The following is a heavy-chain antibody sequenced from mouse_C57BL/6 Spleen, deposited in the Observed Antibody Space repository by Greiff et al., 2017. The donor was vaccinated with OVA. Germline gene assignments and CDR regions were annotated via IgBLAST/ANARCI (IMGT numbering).Heavy chain of an antibody. CDR3: ARGGGSFPYFDV. CDR1: GFTFSSYA. CDR2: ISDGGSYT. V-gene: IGHV5-4*03. J-gene: IGHJ1*03. D-gene: IGHD1-1*01. Sequence: EVKLVESGGGLVKPGGSLKLSCAASGFTFSSYAMSWVRQTPEKRLEWVATISDGGSYTYYPDNVKGRFTISRDNAKNNLYLQMSHLKSEDTAMXYCARGGGSFPYFDVWGTGTTVTVSS.